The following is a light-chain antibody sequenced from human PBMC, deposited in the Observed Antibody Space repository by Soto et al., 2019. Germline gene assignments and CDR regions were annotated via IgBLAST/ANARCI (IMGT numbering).Light chain of an antibody. CDR1: QNIYYN. Sequence: ILMTQSPATVSVSPRESATLSCRARQNIYYNVAWYQHRPGQAPRLLIYRASTRAPGVPARFNGSGSGTEFTRTISSLQPEDFTVYSCLQYHNLWAFGQGTKVEI. J-gene: IGKJ1*01. CDR2: RAS. V-gene: IGKV3-15*01. CDR3: LQYHNLWA.